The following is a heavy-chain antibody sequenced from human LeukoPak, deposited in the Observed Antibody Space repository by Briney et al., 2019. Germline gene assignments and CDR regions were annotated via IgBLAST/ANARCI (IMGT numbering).Heavy chain of an antibody. D-gene: IGHD7-27*01. J-gene: IGHJ4*02. V-gene: IGHV3-23*01. CDR2: ISYSGGST. CDR3: ARDYVWGSSESDY. Sequence: TGGSLRLSCAASEFTFSSYAMSWVRQAPGKGLEWVSGISYSGGSTYYADSVKGRFTISRDNAKNSLYLHMNSLRVEDTAIYYCARDYVWGSSESDYWGQGTLVTVSS. CDR1: EFTFSSYA.